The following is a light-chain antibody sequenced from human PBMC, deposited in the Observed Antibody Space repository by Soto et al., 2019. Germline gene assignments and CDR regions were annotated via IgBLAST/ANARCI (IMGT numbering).Light chain of an antibody. CDR2: DNT. CDR3: HSFDSSLSASI. J-gene: IGLJ2*01. V-gene: IGLV1-40*01. CDR1: SSNIGTTYD. Sequence: QSVLTQPPSVSGAPGQRVTISCTGNSSNIGTTYDVHWYRHLPGAAPKLLIYDNTYRPSGVPDRFSGSKSGTSASLAITGLQAEDEAYYYCHSFDSSLSASIFGGGTKLTVL.